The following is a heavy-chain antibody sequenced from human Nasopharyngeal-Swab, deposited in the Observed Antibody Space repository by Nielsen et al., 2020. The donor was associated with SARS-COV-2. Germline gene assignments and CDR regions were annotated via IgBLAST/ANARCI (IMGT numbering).Heavy chain of an antibody. Sequence: PGKGLEWIGYIYYSGSTCYNPSLKSRVTISVDTSKNQFSLKLSSVTAADTAVYYCARGRKQQLVLRWFDPWGQGTLVTVSS. D-gene: IGHD6-13*01. CDR2: IYYSGST. V-gene: IGHV4-31*02. CDR3: ARGRKQQLVLRWFDP. J-gene: IGHJ5*02.